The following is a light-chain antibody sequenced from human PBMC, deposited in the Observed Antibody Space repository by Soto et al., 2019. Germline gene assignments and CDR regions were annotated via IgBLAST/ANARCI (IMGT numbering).Light chain of an antibody. Sequence: SYELTQPPSVSVSPGRTASITCSGDNLGKKYVSWYQQKPGQAPVVAIYQDNKRPSGIPERISGSNSGNTATLTIGGTQAVDGAAYSCQAWNSSTVLFGGGTKLTVL. CDR1: NLGKKY. CDR3: QAWNSSTVL. CDR2: QDN. V-gene: IGLV3-1*01. J-gene: IGLJ2*01.